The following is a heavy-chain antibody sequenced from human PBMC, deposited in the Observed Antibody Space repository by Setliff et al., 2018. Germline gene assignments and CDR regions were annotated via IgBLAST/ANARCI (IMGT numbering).Heavy chain of an antibody. CDR1: GFTFSNYW. CDR3: AKLVWLTTWYYMDV. V-gene: IGHV3-7*03. D-gene: IGHD5-18*01. Sequence: HPGGSLRLSCAASGFTFSNYWMSWVRQAPGKGLEWVASIKKDGSERYYVDSVKGRFSISRDNAKNSLYLQMNSLRAEDTAVYYCAKLVWLTTWYYMDVWGKGTTVTVSS. J-gene: IGHJ6*03. CDR2: IKKDGSER.